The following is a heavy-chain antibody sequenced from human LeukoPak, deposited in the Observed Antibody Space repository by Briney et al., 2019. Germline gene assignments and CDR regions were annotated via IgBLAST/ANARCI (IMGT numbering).Heavy chain of an antibody. CDR2: IRAKNNGGTT. CDR3: TTEGFTYGYQAIDN. CDR1: VASISSGHW. V-gene: IGHV3-15*01. Sequence: LPCAVSVASISSGHWWSWVRQAPGKGLQWVGRIRAKNNGGTTDYTAPVQGSFIHPRDDSQSTLYLQMNSLKSEDTAVYYCTTEGFTYGYQAIDNWGQGKMVTVSS. D-gene: IGHD5-18*01. J-gene: IGHJ3*02.